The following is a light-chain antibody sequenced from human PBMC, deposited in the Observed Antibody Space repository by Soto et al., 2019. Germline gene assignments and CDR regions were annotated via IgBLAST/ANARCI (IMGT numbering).Light chain of an antibody. Sequence: QSALTQPASVSGSPGQSITISCTGTSSDVGGYNYVSWYQQHPGKAPKLMIYDVSNRPSGVSTRFSGSKSGNTASLTISGLQAEDEAEYYCSSYTSSSTPLVFGTGTKLTVL. CDR2: DVS. CDR3: SSYTSSSTPLV. V-gene: IGLV2-14*01. J-gene: IGLJ1*01. CDR1: SSDVGGYNY.